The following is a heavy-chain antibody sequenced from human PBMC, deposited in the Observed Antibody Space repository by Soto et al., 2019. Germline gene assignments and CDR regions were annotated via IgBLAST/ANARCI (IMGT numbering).Heavy chain of an antibody. CDR1: GFTFNKYS. D-gene: IGHD3-10*01. CDR2: ISTSSSYI. CDR3: ASSDVVRGVITYFDY. V-gene: IGHV3-21*01. J-gene: IGHJ4*02. Sequence: GSLRLSCAASGFTFNKYSMNWVRQAPGKGLEWVSSISTSSSYIYYADSVKGRFTISRDNAQNSLYLQMNSLRAEDTAVYYCASSDVVRGVITYFDYWGQGTLVTVSS.